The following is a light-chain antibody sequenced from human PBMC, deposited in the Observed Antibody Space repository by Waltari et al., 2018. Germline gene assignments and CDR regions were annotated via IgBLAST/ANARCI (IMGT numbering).Light chain of an antibody. Sequence: DIQMTHSPSTLSASVVDSVTITCRASQTISTWLAWYQQKPGKAPNLLIYKASSLESGVPSRFSGSGSGTEFTLTISSLQPDDFATYYCQQYKSYPLTFGQGTKVEIK. CDR2: KAS. V-gene: IGKV1-5*03. J-gene: IGKJ1*01. CDR1: QTISTW. CDR3: QQYKSYPLT.